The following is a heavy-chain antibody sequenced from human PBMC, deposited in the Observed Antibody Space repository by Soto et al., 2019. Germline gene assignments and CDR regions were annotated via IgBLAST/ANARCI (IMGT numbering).Heavy chain of an antibody. D-gene: IGHD5-18*01. J-gene: IGHJ5*02. Sequence: SETLSLTCTVSGGSVSSGSYYWCWIRQPPGKGLEWIGYIYYSGSTNYNPSLKSRVTISVDTSKNQFSLKLSSVTAADTAVYYCAREAVDTAMVTVWFDPWGQGTLVTVSS. CDR1: GGSVSSGSYY. CDR3: AREAVDTAMVTVWFDP. V-gene: IGHV4-61*01. CDR2: IYYSGST.